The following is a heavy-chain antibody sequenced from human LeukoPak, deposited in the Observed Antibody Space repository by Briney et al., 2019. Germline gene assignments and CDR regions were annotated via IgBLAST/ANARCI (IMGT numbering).Heavy chain of an antibody. CDR2: IKQDGSEK. Sequence: GGSLRLSCAASGFTFSSYWMSWVRQAPGKGLEWVANIKQDGSEKYYVDSVRGRFTISRDNAKKSLYLQMNSLRAEDTAVYYCASGLRTFDYWGQGTLVTVSS. CDR3: ASGLRTFDY. V-gene: IGHV3-7*01. J-gene: IGHJ4*02. D-gene: IGHD5-12*01. CDR1: GFTFSSYW.